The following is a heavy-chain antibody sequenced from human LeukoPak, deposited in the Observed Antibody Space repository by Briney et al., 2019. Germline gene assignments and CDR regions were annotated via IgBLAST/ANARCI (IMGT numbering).Heavy chain of an antibody. V-gene: IGHV4-38-2*01. CDR3: ARRKCSSTSCFLLNWFDP. D-gene: IGHD2-2*01. CDR2: IYHSGST. J-gene: IGHJ5*02. Sequence: SKTLSLTCAVSGYSISSGYYWGWIRQPPGKGLEWIGSIYHSGSTYYNPSLKSRVTISVDTSKNQFSLKLRSVTAADTAVYYCARRKCSSTSCFLLNWFDPWGQGTLVTVSS. CDR1: GYSISSGYY.